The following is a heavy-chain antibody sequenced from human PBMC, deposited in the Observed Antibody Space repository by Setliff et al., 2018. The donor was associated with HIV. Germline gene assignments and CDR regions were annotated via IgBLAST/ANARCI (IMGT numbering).Heavy chain of an antibody. J-gene: IGHJ6*03. CDR1: GFTFSSNW. D-gene: IGHD2-15*01. V-gene: IGHV3-7*03. Sequence: PGGSLRLSCVAYGFTFSSNWLSWVRQATGKGLEWVANIKQDGSEKYSVDSVKGRFTISRDNAKNSLYLQINSLRAEDPAVYYCARDSYGGKIHYYMDVWGKGTTVTVS. CDR2: IKQDGSEK. CDR3: ARDSYGGKIHYYMDV.